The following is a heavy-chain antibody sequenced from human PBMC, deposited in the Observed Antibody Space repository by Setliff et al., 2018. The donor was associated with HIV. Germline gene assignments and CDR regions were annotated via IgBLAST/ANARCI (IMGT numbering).Heavy chain of an antibody. CDR1: GYSISNGYC. D-gene: IGHD3-10*01. CDR2: IYHSGST. CDR3: AARNSGNPTRHFDY. Sequence: PSETLSLTCALSGYSISNGYCWGWIRQPSGKGLEWIGSIYHSGSTFYNPSIRSRVTISVDTSQDQFSLRLTSVTAADTAVYYCAARNSGNPTRHFDYWGQGTLVTVSS. V-gene: IGHV4-38-2*01. J-gene: IGHJ4*02.